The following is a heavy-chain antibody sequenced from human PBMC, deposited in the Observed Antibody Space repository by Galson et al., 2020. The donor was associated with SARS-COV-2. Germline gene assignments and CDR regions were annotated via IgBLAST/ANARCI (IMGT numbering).Heavy chain of an antibody. J-gene: IGHJ4*02. CDR3: AKGRVVTPTYTGELNY. V-gene: IGHV3-30*02. Sequence: GESLKLSCAASGFSFRSYAMHWVRQAPGTGLEWVASIRYDGSNKYYADSVKGRCTISRVNPKNTVFLQINGLRAEDTAVYYCAKGRVVTPTYTGELNYWGQGTLVTVSS. CDR1: GFSFRSYA. CDR2: IRYDGSNK. D-gene: IGHD3-16*01.